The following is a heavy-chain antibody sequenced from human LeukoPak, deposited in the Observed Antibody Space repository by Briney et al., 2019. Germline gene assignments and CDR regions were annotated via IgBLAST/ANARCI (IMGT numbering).Heavy chain of an antibody. Sequence: ASVKVSCKASGYTFTSYDINWVRQATGQGLEWMGWMNPNSGNTGYAQKFQGRVTMTRNTSISTAYMELSSLRSEDTAVYYCARVARGGVEFDPWGQGTLVTVSS. CDR3: ARVARGGVEFDP. J-gene: IGHJ5*02. V-gene: IGHV1-8*01. CDR1: GYTFTSYD. D-gene: IGHD5-12*01. CDR2: MNPNSGNT.